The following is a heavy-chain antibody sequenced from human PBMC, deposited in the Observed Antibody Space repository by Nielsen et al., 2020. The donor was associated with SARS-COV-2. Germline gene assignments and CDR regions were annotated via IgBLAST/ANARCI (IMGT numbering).Heavy chain of an antibody. V-gene: IGHV4-30-2*01. CDR3: ARGGRITFGGADDAFDI. J-gene: IGHJ3*02. Sequence: SETLSLTCAVSGGSISRGGYSWSWIRQPPGKGLEWIGYIYHSGRTYYNPSLKSRVTISVDRSKNQFSLKLSSVTAADTAVYYCARGGRITFGGADDAFDIWGQGTMFTVSS. CDR1: GGSISRGGYS. D-gene: IGHD3-16*01. CDR2: IYHSGRT.